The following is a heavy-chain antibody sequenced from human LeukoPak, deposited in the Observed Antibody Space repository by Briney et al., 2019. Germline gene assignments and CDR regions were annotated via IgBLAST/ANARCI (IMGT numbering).Heavy chain of an antibody. CDR3: ARDPPVVPVPAAMRDHYYYYYMDV. V-gene: IGHV1-2*02. J-gene: IGHJ6*03. CDR2: INPNSGGT. D-gene: IGHD2-2*01. CDR1: GYTFTGYY. Sequence: ASVKVSCKASGYTFTGYYMHWVRQAPGQGLEWMGWINPNSGGTNYAQKLQGRVTMTTDTSKSTAYMELRSLRSDDTAVYYCARDPPVVPVPAAMRDHYYYYYMDVWGKGTTVTISS.